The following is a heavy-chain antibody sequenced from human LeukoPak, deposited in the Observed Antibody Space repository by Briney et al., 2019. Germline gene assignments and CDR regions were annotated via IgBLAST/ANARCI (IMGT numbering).Heavy chain of an antibody. CDR2: IKQDGREK. CDR3: AELGITMIGGV. V-gene: IGHV3-7*01. Sequence: GGSLRLSCAASGFTFSSYWMSWVRQAPGKGLEWVANIKQDGREKYYVDSVKGRFTISRDNAKNSLYLQMNSLRAEDTAVYYCAELGITMIGGVWGKGTPVTISS. CDR1: GFTFSSYW. D-gene: IGHD3-10*02. J-gene: IGHJ6*04.